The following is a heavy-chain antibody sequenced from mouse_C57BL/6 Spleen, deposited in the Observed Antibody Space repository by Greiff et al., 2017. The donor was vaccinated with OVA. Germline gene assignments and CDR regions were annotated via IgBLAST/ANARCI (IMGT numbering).Heavy chain of an antibody. J-gene: IGHJ2*01. CDR3: ARGGGLYDGYYFDY. CDR2: IDPSDSYT. V-gene: IGHV1-69*01. CDR1: GYTFTSYW. D-gene: IGHD2-3*01. Sequence: VQLQQPGAELVMPGASVKLSCKASGYTFTSYWMHWVKQRPGQGLEWIGEIDPSDSYTNYNQKFKGKSTLTVDKSSSTAYMQLSSLTSEDSAVYYCARGGGLYDGYYFDYWGQGTTLTVSS.